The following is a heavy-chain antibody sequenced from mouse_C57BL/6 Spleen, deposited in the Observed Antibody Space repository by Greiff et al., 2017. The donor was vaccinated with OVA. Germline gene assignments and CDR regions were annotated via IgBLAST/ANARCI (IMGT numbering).Heavy chain of an antibody. CDR3: ARKNSNYGYFDV. Sequence: VHLVESGAELARPGASVKMSCKASGYTFTSYTMHWVKQRPGQGLEWIGYINPSSGYTKYNQKFKDKATLTADKSSSTAYMQLSSLTSEDSAVYYCARKNSNYGYFDVWGTGTTVTVSS. CDR2: INPSSGYT. D-gene: IGHD2-5*01. V-gene: IGHV1-4*01. CDR1: GYTFTSYT. J-gene: IGHJ1*03.